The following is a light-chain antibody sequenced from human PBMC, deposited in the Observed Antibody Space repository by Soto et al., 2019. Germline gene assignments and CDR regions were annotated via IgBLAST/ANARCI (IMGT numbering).Light chain of an antibody. Sequence: QSALTQPASVSGSPGQSITISCTGTRSDVGGYNYVSWYQMHPGKAPKVMIYEVSNRPSGVSDRFSGSKSGNTATLTISGLQAEDEADYYCISFTSINTWVFGAGTKFTVL. J-gene: IGLJ3*02. CDR1: RSDVGGYNY. CDR2: EVS. CDR3: ISFTSINTWV. V-gene: IGLV2-14*01.